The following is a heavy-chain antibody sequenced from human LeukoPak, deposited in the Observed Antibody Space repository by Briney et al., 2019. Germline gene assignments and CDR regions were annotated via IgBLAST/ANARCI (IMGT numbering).Heavy chain of an antibody. Sequence: ASVKVSCKASGYTFTSYGITWVRQAPGQGLEWMGWISAYNGNTNYAQKLQGRVTLTTDTSTSTAYMELRSLRSDDTAVYYCSSGRGLIELWLGGDNWGQGTLVTVSS. CDR1: GYTFTSYG. CDR3: SSGRGLIELWLGGDN. V-gene: IGHV1-18*01. CDR2: ISAYNGNT. J-gene: IGHJ4*02. D-gene: IGHD5-18*01.